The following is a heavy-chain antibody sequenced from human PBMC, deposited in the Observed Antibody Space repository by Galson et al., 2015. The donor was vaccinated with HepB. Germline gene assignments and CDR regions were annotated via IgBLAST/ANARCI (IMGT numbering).Heavy chain of an antibody. V-gene: IGHV3-73*01. CDR3: IRGSITTENWFDP. CDR1: GFTFNGSA. CDR2: IRSKANSYAT. J-gene: IGHJ5*02. Sequence: SLRLSCAASGFTFNGSAMHWVRQASGKGLEWVGRIRSKANSYATTYAASVKGRFTISREDSENTAYLEMNSLKTEDTAVYYCIRGSITTENWFDPWGQGTLVTVSS. D-gene: IGHD1-14*01.